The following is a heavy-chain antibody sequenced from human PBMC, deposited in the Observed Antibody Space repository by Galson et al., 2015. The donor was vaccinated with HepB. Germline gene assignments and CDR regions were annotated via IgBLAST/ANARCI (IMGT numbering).Heavy chain of an antibody. CDR2: ISYDGSKK. CDR3: AKEGYGDYGCYYYMDV. V-gene: IGHV3-30*18. CDR1: GFTFSNYG. Sequence: SLRLSCAASGFTFSNYGMHWVRQAPGKGLEWVAGISYDGSKKYYADSVKGRITISRDNSNNTVYLQMSSLRGEDTAAYYCAKEGYGDYGCYYYMDVWGKGTTVTVSS. D-gene: IGHD4-17*01. J-gene: IGHJ6*03.